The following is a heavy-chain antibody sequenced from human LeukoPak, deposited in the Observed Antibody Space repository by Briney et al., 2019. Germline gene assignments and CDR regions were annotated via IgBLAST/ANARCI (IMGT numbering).Heavy chain of an antibody. CDR3: ARVDTAMAAYYYYGMDV. J-gene: IGHJ6*02. Sequence: GESLKISCKGSGYSFTSYWIGWVRQMPGKGLELMGIIYPGDSDTRYSPSFQGQVTISADKSISTAYLQWSSLKASDTAMYYCARVDTAMAAYYYYGMDVWGQGTTATVSS. V-gene: IGHV5-51*01. CDR1: GYSFTSYW. CDR2: IYPGDSDT. D-gene: IGHD5-18*01.